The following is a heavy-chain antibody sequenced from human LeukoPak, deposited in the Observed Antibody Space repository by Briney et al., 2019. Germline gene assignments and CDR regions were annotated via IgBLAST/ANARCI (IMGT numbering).Heavy chain of an antibody. Sequence: PGGSLRLSCAASGFTFSSYGMHWVRQAPGKGLEWVAFIRYDGSNKYYADSVKGRFTISRDNSKNTLYLQMNSLRAEDTAVYYCAKAFSITIFGVALIDYWGQGTLVTVSS. CDR2: IRYDGSNK. CDR1: GFTFSSYG. CDR3: AKAFSITIFGVALIDY. D-gene: IGHD3-3*01. V-gene: IGHV3-30*02. J-gene: IGHJ4*02.